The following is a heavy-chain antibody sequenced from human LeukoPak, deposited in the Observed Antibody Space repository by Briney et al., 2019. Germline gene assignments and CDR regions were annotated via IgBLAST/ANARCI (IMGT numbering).Heavy chain of an antibody. J-gene: IGHJ4*02. CDR3: ARVAPDIVVVPAAIDY. D-gene: IGHD2-2*02. CDR1: GFTFSSYS. V-gene: IGHV3-48*01. Sequence: GSLRLSCAASGFTFSSYSMNWVRQAPGKGLEWVSYISSSSSTIYYADSVKGRFTISRDNAKNSLYLQMNSLRAEDTAVYYCARVAPDIVVVPAAIDYWGQGTLVTVSS. CDR2: ISSSSSTI.